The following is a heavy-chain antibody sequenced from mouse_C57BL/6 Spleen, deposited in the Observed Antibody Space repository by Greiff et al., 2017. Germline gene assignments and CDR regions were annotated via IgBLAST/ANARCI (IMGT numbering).Heavy chain of an antibody. D-gene: IGHD1-1*01. CDR1: GYTFTDHT. V-gene: IGHV1-78*01. J-gene: IGHJ1*03. Sequence: QVQLKQSDAELVKPGASVKISCKASGYTFTDHTIHWMKQRPEQGLEWIGYIYPSDGSTKYNGKFKGKATLTADKSSSTAYMQLSSLTSEDSAVYFCARAAVVAGGYFEVWGTGTTVTVSS. CDR2: IYPSDGST. CDR3: ARAAVVAGGYFEV.